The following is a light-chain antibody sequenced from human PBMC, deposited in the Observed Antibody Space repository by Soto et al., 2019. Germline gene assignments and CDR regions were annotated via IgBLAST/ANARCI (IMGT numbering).Light chain of an antibody. CDR3: QQFDNSLWT. Sequence: EIVLTQSPGTLSLSPGDRATLSCRASQSVSTNNFAWYQQRPGQAPRLLIYGASSRATGIRDRFSGSGSGTDFTLTISRLEPEDFAVYYCQQFDNSLWTFGQGTKVEIK. J-gene: IGKJ1*01. CDR2: GAS. CDR1: QSVSTNN. V-gene: IGKV3-20*01.